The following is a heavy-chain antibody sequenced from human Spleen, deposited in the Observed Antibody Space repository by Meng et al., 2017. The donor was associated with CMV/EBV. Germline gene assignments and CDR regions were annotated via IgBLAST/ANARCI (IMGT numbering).Heavy chain of an antibody. CDR1: GFTFSSSW. CDR2: INRDGSST. CDR3: ARDPGYSSGWSDHFDY. V-gene: IGHV3-74*01. D-gene: IGHD6-19*01. Sequence: GFTFSSSWMHWVRQAPGKGLVWVSHINRDGSSTSYADSVKGRFTISRDDAKNSLYLQMNSLGAEDTAVYYCARDPGYSSGWSDHFDYWGQGTLVTVSS. J-gene: IGHJ4*02.